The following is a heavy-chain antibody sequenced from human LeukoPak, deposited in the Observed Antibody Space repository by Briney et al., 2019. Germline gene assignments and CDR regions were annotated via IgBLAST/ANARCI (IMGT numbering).Heavy chain of an antibody. Sequence: PGGSLRLSCVASGFTFSTYGMSWVRQAPGKGLDFVSTISSSGLSTYYADSAKGRFTISRDNSKNTLYLQTNSLRVEDTAVYYCANSKRTQDWLLYFGYWCQGTKVTVAS. CDR3: ANSKRTQDWLLYFGY. J-gene: IGHJ4*02. CDR2: ISSSGLST. D-gene: IGHD2-15*01. CDR1: GFTFSTYG. V-gene: IGHV3-23*01.